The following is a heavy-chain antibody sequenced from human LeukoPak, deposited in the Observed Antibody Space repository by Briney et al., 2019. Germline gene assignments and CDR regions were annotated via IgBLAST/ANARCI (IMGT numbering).Heavy chain of an antibody. Sequence: SETLSLTCTVSGGSISSYYWSWIRQPPGKGLEWIGYIYYSGSTNYNPSLKSRVTISVDTSKNQFSLKLSSVTAADTAVYYCARAGGVPGAFDIWGQGTMVTVSS. CDR2: IYYSGST. CDR1: GGSISSYY. CDR3: ARAGGVPGAFDI. D-gene: IGHD3-16*01. V-gene: IGHV4-59*01. J-gene: IGHJ3*02.